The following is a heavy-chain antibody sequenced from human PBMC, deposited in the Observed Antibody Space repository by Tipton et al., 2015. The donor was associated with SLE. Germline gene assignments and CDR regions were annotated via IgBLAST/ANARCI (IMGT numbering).Heavy chain of an antibody. CDR2: IYYSGST. D-gene: IGHD3-3*01. CDR1: GGSISSSASY. CDR3: ASSIYDLTNWFDP. V-gene: IGHV4-39*01. J-gene: IGHJ5*02. Sequence: LTCTVSGGSISSSASYWGWIRQPPGKGLEWIGSIYYSGSTYYNPSLKSRVTISVDTTKNQFSLKLTSVTAADTAVYYCASSIYDLTNWFDPWGQGTLVTVSS.